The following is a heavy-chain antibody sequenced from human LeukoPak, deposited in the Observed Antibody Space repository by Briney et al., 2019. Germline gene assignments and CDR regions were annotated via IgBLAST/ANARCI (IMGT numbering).Heavy chain of an antibody. CDR3: ARFDILTGFYYFDY. D-gene: IGHD3-9*01. CDR2: IYYSGST. V-gene: IGHV4-39*07. J-gene: IGHJ4*02. Sequence: PSETLSLTCTVSGGSISSSSYYWGWIRQPPGKGLEWIGSIYYSGSTYYNPSLKSRVTISVDTSKNQFSLKLSSVTAADTAVYYCARFDILTGFYYFDYWGQGTLVTVSS. CDR1: GGSISSSSYY.